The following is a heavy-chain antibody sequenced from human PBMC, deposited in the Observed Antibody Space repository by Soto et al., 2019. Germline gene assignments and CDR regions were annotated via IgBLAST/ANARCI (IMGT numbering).Heavy chain of an antibody. CDR1: GGSIISGGSY. CDR3: ARDYHTGYYGFDV. J-gene: IGHJ6*02. V-gene: IGHV4-31*03. Sequence: QVQLQESGPGLVKPSQTVSLTCSVSGGSIISGGSYWNWIRQRPGKGLEWIGYIYDSENTYNNPSLKGRVFLSIDTSKNQFSLKLTSVTAADTAVYYCARDYHTGYYGFDVWGQGTTVTVS. CDR2: IYDSENT. D-gene: IGHD2-2*01.